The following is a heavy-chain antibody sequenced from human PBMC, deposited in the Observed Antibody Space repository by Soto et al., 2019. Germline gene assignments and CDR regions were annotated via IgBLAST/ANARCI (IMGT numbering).Heavy chain of an antibody. Sequence: QVQLVQSGAEVKKAGSSVKVSCKVSGGTFSSYFINWVRQAPGQGLEWVGGIIPVFGTGSYAEKFQGRVTITADKSTSTAYMELSRLRSDDTAVYYCARETPSAAAAYYYYGLDVWGQGTTVTVPS. V-gene: IGHV1-69*06. CDR3: ARETPSAAAAYYYYGLDV. CDR2: IIPVFGTG. D-gene: IGHD6-13*01. J-gene: IGHJ6*02. CDR1: GGTFSSYF.